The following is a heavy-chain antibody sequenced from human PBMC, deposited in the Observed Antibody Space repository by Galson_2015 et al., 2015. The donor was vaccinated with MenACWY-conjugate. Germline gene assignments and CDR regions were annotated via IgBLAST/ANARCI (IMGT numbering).Heavy chain of an antibody. CDR2: VYYSGTT. CDR3: ARFGRGIAAAGRGGDS. J-gene: IGHJ5*01. D-gene: IGHD6-13*01. CDR1: GGSISDSGNYF. V-gene: IGHV4-39*02. Sequence: ETLSLTCTVSGGSISDSGNYFWSWIRQPPGKGLEWIGSVYYSGTTYYNASLKSRVTMSVDTSRNHFSLKLTSVTAADAAVYYCARFGRGIAAAGRGGDSWGQGTLVTVSS.